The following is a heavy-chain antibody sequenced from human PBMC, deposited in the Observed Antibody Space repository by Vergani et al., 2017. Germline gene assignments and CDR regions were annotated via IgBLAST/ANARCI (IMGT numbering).Heavy chain of an antibody. V-gene: IGHV4-30-2*01. CDR1: GGSISSGGYS. J-gene: IGHJ5*02. Sequence: QLQLQESGSGLVKPSQTLSLPCAVSGGSISSGGYSWSWIRQPPGKGLEWIGYIYHSGSTYYNPSLNSRVTISVDRSTNQFSLKLSSVTAADTAVYYCARGYYYDSSGYYPNWFDPWGQGTLVTVSS. CDR3: ARGYYYDSSGYYPNWFDP. CDR2: IYHSGST. D-gene: IGHD3-22*01.